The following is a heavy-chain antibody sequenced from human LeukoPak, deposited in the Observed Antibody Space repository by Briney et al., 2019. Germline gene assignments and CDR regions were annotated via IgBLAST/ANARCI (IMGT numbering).Heavy chain of an antibody. CDR3: ARGNWNYEVYYYYYMDV. CDR2: ISSSSSYR. D-gene: IGHD1-7*01. J-gene: IGHJ6*03. CDR1: GFTLSSYS. Sequence: GGSLRLSCAASGFTLSSYSMNWVRQAPGKGLEWVSSISSSSSYRYYADSVKGRFTISRDNAKNSLYLQMNSLRAGDTAVYYCARGNWNYEVYYYYYMDVWGKGTTVTVSS. V-gene: IGHV3-21*01.